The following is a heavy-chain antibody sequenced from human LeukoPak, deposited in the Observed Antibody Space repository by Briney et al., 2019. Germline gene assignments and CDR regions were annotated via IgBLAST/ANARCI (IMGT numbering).Heavy chain of an antibody. D-gene: IGHD4-17*01. Sequence: GGSLRLSCAASGFTFSSYEMNWVRQAPGKGLEWVSYISSSGSTIYYADSVKGRFTISRDNAKNSLYLQMNSLSAEDTAVYYCARVWDGDSHYFDYWGQGTLVTVSS. CDR2: ISSSGSTI. J-gene: IGHJ4*02. V-gene: IGHV3-48*03. CDR3: ARVWDGDSHYFDY. CDR1: GFTFSSYE.